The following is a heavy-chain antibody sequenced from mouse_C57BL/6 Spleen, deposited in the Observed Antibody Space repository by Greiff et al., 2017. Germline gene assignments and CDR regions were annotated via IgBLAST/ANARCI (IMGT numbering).Heavy chain of an antibody. Sequence: VQLQESGPELVKPGASVKLSCKASGYSFTDYNMNWVKQSTGKSLEWIGVINPNYGTTSYNQKFKGKATLTVDQSSSTAYMQHNSLTSEDSAVYYCANYYGSSYLYWYFDVWGTGTTVTVSS. CDR3: ANYYGSSYLYWYFDV. CDR2: INPNYGTT. J-gene: IGHJ1*03. V-gene: IGHV1-39*01. D-gene: IGHD1-1*01. CDR1: GYSFTDYN.